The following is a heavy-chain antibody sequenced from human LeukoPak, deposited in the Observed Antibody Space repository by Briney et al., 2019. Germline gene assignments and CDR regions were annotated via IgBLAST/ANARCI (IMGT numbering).Heavy chain of an antibody. Sequence: PGGSLRLSCAASGFTFSSYAMHWVRQAPGKGLEWVAVISYDGSNKYYADSVKGRFTISRDNSKNTLYLQMNSLRAEDTAVYYCARDFARRGATGGFGYWGQGTLVTVSS. D-gene: IGHD1-26*01. V-gene: IGHV3-30-3*01. CDR3: ARDFARRGATGGFGY. CDR1: GFTFSSYA. J-gene: IGHJ4*02. CDR2: ISYDGSNK.